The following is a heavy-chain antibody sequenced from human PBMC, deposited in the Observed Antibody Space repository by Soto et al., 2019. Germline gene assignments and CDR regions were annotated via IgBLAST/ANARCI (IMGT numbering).Heavy chain of an antibody. J-gene: IGHJ5*02. CDR3: ARDRVVGSSGWYGIDNWCDP. CDR2: IIPIFGTA. CDR1: GGTFSSYA. V-gene: IGHV1-69*01. Sequence: QVQLVQSGAEVKKPGSSVKVSCKASGGTFSSYAISWVRQAPGQGLEWMGGIIPIFGTANYAQKFQGRVTITADESTSTAYMELSSLRSEDTAVYYCARDRVVGSSGWYGIDNWCDPWGQGTLVTVSS. D-gene: IGHD6-19*01.